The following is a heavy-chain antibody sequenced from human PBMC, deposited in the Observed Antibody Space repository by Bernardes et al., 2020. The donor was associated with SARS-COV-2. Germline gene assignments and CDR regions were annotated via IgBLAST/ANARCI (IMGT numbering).Heavy chain of an antibody. CDR1: GFPFSAYT. CDR2: ISSSGSLI. J-gene: IGHJ5*02. CDR3: ARCGSYYRGNWFDP. V-gene: IGHV3-21*01. D-gene: IGHD1-26*01. Sequence: GGSLRLSCAASGFPFSAYTINWVRQGRGKGLEWVSSISSSGSLIYYADSVKGRFTISRDNAKNSVYLQMNSLRVEDTAVYYCARCGSYYRGNWFDPWGQGTLVTVSS.